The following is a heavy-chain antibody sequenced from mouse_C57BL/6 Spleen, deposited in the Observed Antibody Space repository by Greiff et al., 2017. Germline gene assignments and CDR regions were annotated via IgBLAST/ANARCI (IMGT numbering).Heavy chain of an antibody. Sequence: EVQGVESGGGLVQPGGSMKLSCVASGFTFSNYWMNWVRQSPEKGLEWVAQIRLKSDNYATHYAESVKGRFTISRDDSKSSVYLQMNNLRAEDTGIYYCTGEIDGYYNYFDYWGQGTTLTVSS. V-gene: IGHV6-3*01. J-gene: IGHJ2*01. CDR3: TGEIDGYYNYFDY. CDR1: GFTFSNYW. D-gene: IGHD2-3*01. CDR2: IRLKSDNYAT.